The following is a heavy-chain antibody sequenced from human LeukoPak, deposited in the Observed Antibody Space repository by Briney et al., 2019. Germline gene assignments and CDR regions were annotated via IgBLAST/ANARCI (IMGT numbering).Heavy chain of an antibody. V-gene: IGHV3-53*01. D-gene: IGHD5-24*01. CDR2: IYSGGHT. CDR1: GFIVSSNY. Sequence: GGSLRLSCAASGFIVSSNYMNWVRQAPGKGLEWVSVIYSGGHTYYTDSVKGRSTISRDISNNTLYLHMNSLRPDDTAVYYCARSTRDGYNHYHYYYMDVWGKGTTVTVSS. CDR3: ARSTRDGYNHYHYYYMDV. J-gene: IGHJ6*03.